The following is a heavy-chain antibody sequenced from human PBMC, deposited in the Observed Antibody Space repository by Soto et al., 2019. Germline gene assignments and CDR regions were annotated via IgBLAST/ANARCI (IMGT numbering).Heavy chain of an antibody. D-gene: IGHD3-9*01. V-gene: IGHV4-34*01. CDR2: INHSGST. J-gene: IGHJ6*02. Sequence: SETLSLTCAVYGGSFSGYYWSWIRQPPGKGLEWIGEINHSGSTNYNPSLKSRVTISVDTSKNQFSLKLSSVTAADTAVYYCARCVILTGYYSPHGMEVWGQGTTVTVSS. CDR3: ARCVILTGYYSPHGMEV. CDR1: GGSFSGYY.